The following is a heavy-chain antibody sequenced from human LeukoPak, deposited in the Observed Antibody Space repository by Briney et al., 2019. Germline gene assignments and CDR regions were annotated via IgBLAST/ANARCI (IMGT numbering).Heavy chain of an antibody. Sequence: GGSLRLSCAASGFTFSNAWMSWVRQAPGKGLEWVGRIKSKTDGGTTDYAAPVEGRFTISRDDSKNTLYLQMNSLKTEDTAVYYCTTDNYYDSSGYYYHMDVWGKGTTVTVSS. CDR2: IKSKTDGGTT. CDR1: GFTFSNAW. CDR3: TTDNYYDSSGYYYHMDV. V-gene: IGHV3-15*01. D-gene: IGHD3-22*01. J-gene: IGHJ6*03.